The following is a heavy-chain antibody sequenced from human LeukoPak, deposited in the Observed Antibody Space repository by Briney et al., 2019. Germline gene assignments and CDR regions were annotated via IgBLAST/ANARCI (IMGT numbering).Heavy chain of an antibody. CDR3: ARDKGAGARYYDSSGYTTLDGAMDV. J-gene: IGHJ6*02. CDR2: ISYDGSNK. Sequence: GGSLRLSCAASGFTFSSYAMHWVRQAPGKGLEWVAVISYDGSNKYYADSVKGRFTISRDNSKNTLYLQMNSLRAEDTAVYYCARDKGAGARYYDSSGYTTLDGAMDVWGQGTTVTVSS. CDR1: GFTFSSYA. V-gene: IGHV3-30-3*01. D-gene: IGHD3-22*01.